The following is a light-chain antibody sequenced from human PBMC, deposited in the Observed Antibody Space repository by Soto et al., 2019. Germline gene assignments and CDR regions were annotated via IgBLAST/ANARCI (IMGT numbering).Light chain of an antibody. CDR3: TSFTTTFTYV. Sequence: QSALAQPASVSGSPGQSITISCTGTSSDVGGYDSVSWYQQHPGKAPKLLIYGVSYRPSGISPHFSGSKSGNTASLTISGLQTGDEADYYCTSFTTTFTYVFGSGTKVTVL. CDR1: SSDVGGYDS. J-gene: IGLJ1*01. CDR2: GVS. V-gene: IGLV2-14*01.